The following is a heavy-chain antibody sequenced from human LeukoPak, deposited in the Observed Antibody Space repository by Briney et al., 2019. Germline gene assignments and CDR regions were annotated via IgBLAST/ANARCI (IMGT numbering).Heavy chain of an antibody. CDR3: ARGVSSGFDY. V-gene: IGHV1-2*02. CDR1: GYTFTDYN. CDR2: MGPYSGDT. J-gene: IGHJ4*02. Sequence: APVKVSCKASGYTFTDYNIHWVRQAPGQGLEWMGWMGPYSGDTNYAPKFQGRVTMTRDTSISTAYMEVSSRGFDDAAVYFCARGVSSGFDYWGQGALFTVSS.